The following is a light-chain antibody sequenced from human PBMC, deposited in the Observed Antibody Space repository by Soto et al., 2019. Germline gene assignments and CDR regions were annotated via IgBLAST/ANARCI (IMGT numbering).Light chain of an antibody. V-gene: IGLV1-51*01. CDR1: SSNIGNNY. CDR2: DNN. Sequence: QSVLTESPSVSAAPGQKVTISCSGSSSNIGNNYVSWYQQLPGTAPKLLIYDNNKRPSGIPDRFSGSKSGTSGTLDITGLQTGDEADYYCATWDGSLPGEVFGGGTK. J-gene: IGLJ2*01. CDR3: ATWDGSLPGEV.